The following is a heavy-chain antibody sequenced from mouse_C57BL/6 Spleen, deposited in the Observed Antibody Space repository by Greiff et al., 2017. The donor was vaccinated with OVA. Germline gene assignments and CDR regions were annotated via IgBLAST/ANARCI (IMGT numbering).Heavy chain of an antibody. J-gene: IGHJ3*01. V-gene: IGHV10-1*01. CDR2: IRSTSNNSAT. CDR1: GFSFNTYA. D-gene: IGHD1-1*01. Sequence: DVHLVESGGGLVQPKGSLKLSCAASGFSFNTYAMHWVRQAPGKGLEWVARIRSTSNNSATSYADSVKDRFTISRDDSESMLYLQMNNLKTEDTAMYYCVGGSSGAYWGQGTLVTVSA. CDR3: VGGSSGAY.